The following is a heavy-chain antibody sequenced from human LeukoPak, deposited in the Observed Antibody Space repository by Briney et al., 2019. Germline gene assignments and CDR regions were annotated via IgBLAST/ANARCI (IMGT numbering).Heavy chain of an antibody. J-gene: IGHJ4*02. CDR2: ISTTGGST. Sequence: GGSLRLSCAASGFSFNNYAMSWVRQAPGKGLEWVSAISTTGGSTYYADSVKGRFTISRDNSKNTLSLQMDSLRVEDTAVYYCAKHWTTVVTPKGYYFDFWGQGTLVTVSS. CDR1: GFSFNNYA. V-gene: IGHV3-23*01. D-gene: IGHD4-23*01. CDR3: AKHWTTVVTPKGYYFDF.